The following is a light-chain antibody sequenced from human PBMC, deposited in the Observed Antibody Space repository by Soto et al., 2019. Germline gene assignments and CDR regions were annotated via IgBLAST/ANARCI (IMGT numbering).Light chain of an antibody. CDR1: RSIRSD. Sequence: DIQMTQSPSSLSASVGDRVTITCRASRSIRSDLNWYQQKPGKAPELLIYSASNLQSGVPSRFSGSGSGTDFTLTISGLQSEDFATYYCQQSFSTPTFGQGTLLEIK. CDR2: SAS. J-gene: IGKJ5*01. CDR3: QQSFSTPT. V-gene: IGKV1-39*01.